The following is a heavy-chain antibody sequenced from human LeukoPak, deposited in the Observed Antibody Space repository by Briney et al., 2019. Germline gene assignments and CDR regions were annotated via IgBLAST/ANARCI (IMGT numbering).Heavy chain of an antibody. V-gene: IGHV3-53*01. J-gene: IGHJ4*02. D-gene: IGHD3-22*01. CDR1: GFTVSRNY. Sequence: GGSLRLSCAASGFTVSRNYMTWVRQAPGKGLEWVSVVYSNNSTYYADSVKGRFTISRDSSNNTLYLQMNSLRVEDTAIYYCARGISMMIVAPGYWGQGTLVTVSS. CDR3: ARGISMMIVAPGY. CDR2: VYSNNST.